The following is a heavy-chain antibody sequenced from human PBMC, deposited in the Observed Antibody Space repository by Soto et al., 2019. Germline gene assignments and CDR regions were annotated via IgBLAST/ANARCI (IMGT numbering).Heavy chain of an antibody. V-gene: IGHV4-34*01. D-gene: IGHD5-18*01. J-gene: IGHJ4*02. CDR1: GGSFSGYY. CDR3: ARISIGDTAMVTADY. CDR2: INHSGST. Sequence: SETLSLTCAVYGGSFSGYYWSWIRQPPGKGLEWIGEINHSGSTNYNPSLKSRVTISVGTSKNQFSLKLSSVTAADTAVYYCARISIGDTAMVTADYWGQGTLVTVSS.